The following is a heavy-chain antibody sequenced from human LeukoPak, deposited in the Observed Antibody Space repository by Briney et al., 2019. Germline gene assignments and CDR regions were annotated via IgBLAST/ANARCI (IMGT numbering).Heavy chain of an antibody. V-gene: IGHV3-23*01. CDR2: ISGSGGST. D-gene: IGHD2-2*01. CDR1: GFTFSSYG. J-gene: IGHJ4*02. CDR3: AKLDVVVPAAVSYYFDY. Sequence: GSLRPSCAASGFTFSSYGMSWVRQAPGKGLEWVSAISGSGGSTYYADSVKGRFTISRDNSKNTLYLQMNSLRAEDTAVYYCAKLDVVVPAAVSYYFDYWGQGTLVTVSS.